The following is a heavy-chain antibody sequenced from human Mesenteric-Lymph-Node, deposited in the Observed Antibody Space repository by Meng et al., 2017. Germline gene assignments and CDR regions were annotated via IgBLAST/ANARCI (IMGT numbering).Heavy chain of an antibody. J-gene: IGHJ3*02. Sequence: SETLSLTCTVSGGSISSGSYYWSWIRQPAGKGLEWIGRIYTSGSTNYNPSLKSRVTISVDTSKNQFSLKLSSVTAADTAVYYCARAAYYYDSSGYYYVLVYDAFDIWGQGTKVTVSS. CDR1: GGSISSGSYY. D-gene: IGHD3-22*01. CDR3: ARAAYYYDSSGYYYVLVYDAFDI. V-gene: IGHV4-61*02. CDR2: IYTSGST.